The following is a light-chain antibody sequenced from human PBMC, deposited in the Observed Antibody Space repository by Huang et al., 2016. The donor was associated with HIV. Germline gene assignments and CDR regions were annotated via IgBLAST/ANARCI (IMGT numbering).Light chain of an antibody. CDR3: QKYDSAPRT. J-gene: IGKJ1*01. Sequence: DIQMTQSPSSLSAFVGDTVTLTCRASQVIGNSLAWYQQKPGRPPKLLTYVASTLQPGVPSRFSGSGSATDFTLTISNLQTEDIATYYCQKYDSAPRTFGQGTKVEI. CDR2: VAS. V-gene: IGKV1-27*01. CDR1: QVIGNS.